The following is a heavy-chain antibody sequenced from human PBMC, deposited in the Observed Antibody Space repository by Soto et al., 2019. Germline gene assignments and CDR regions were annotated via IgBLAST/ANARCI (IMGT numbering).Heavy chain of an antibody. V-gene: IGHV4-31*03. Sequence: QVQLQESGPGLVKPSQTLSLTCTVSGGSISSGGYYWSWIRQHPGKGLEWIGYINYSGSTYYNVSLKSRVNISVDTSKNQFSLKLSSVTAADTAVYYCARWMAYHYDDDAFDIWGQGTMVTVSS. CDR1: GGSISSGGYY. D-gene: IGHD3-22*01. J-gene: IGHJ3*02. CDR3: ARWMAYHYDDDAFDI. CDR2: INYSGST.